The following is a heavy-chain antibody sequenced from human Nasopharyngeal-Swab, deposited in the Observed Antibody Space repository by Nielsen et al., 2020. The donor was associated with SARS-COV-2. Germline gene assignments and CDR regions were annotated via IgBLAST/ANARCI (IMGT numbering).Heavy chain of an antibody. V-gene: IGHV3-74*01. CDR1: RFTSNNYW. CDR2: ISSDGSTT. CDR3: ARDRYSTTNWFDP. D-gene: IGHD1-26*01. Sequence: GGSLRLSCAASRFTSNNYWMHWVRHAPGKGLEWVSRISSDGSTTCYADSVRCRFTISIDNAKNTLYLQMNSLRAEDTAVYYCARDRYSTTNWFDPWGQGTLVTVSS. J-gene: IGHJ5*02.